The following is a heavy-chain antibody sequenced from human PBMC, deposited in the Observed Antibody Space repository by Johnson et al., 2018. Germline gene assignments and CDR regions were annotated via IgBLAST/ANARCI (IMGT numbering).Heavy chain of an antibody. V-gene: IGHV6-1*01. D-gene: IGHD6-13*01. CDR2: TYYRSKGYN. Sequence: QVQLQESGPGLVKPSQTLSLTCAISGESVSSNSAAWNWIRQSPSRGLEWLGRTYYRSKGYNDYAVSVKSRITINPDTSHNQFSLQPHSVTPEDTAVYYCARGSIRSSWKRYYYYYMDVWGQGTTVTVSS. CDR3: ARGSIRSSWKRYYYYYMDV. CDR1: GESVSSNSAA. J-gene: IGHJ6*03.